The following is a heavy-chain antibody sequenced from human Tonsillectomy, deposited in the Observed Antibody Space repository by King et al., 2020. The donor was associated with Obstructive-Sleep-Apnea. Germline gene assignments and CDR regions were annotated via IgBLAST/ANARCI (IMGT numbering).Heavy chain of an antibody. D-gene: IGHD3-22*01. CDR2: INPNTGNP. J-gene: IGHJ6*02. CDR1: GYTFTSYA. Sequence: VQLVQSGSELKRPGASVRVSCKASGYTFTSYAMHWVRQAPGQGLEWMGWINPNTGNPTYAQGFTGRFVFSLDTSVTTAYLQISSLKAEDTAVYYCARHAIGFFYYGMDVWGQGTTVTVSS. V-gene: IGHV7-4-1*02. CDR3: ARHAIGFFYYGMDV.